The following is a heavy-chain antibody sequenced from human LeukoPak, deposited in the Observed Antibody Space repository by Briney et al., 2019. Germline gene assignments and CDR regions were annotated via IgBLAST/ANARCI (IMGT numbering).Heavy chain of an antibody. CDR1: GYTFTGYY. D-gene: IGHD3-10*01. CDR2: INPNSGGT. Sequence: ASVKVSCKASGYTFTGYYMHWVRQAPGQGLEWMGWINPNSGGTNYAQKFQGRVTMTRDTSISTAYMELSRLRSDDTAVYYCARTHQIWALSPRSASDIWGQGTMVTVSS. CDR3: ARTHQIWALSPRSASDI. J-gene: IGHJ3*02. V-gene: IGHV1-2*02.